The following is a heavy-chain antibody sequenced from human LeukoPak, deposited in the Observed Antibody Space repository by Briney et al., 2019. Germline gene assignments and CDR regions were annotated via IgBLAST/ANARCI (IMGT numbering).Heavy chain of an antibody. J-gene: IGHJ4*02. CDR3: ARAPDRNDGTVFDY. Sequence: SETLSLTCAVYGGSFSGYYWSWIRQPTGKGLEWSGEINHSGSTNYNPSLKSRVTISVDTSKNQFSLKLSSVTAADTAVYYCARAPDRNDGTVFDYWGRGTLVTVSS. CDR1: GGSFSGYY. D-gene: IGHD1-1*01. CDR2: INHSGST. V-gene: IGHV4-34*01.